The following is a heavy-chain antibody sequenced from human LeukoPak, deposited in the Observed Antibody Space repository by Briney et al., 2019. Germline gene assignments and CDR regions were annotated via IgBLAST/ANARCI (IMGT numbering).Heavy chain of an antibody. CDR2: INPNSGGT. V-gene: IGHV1-2*02. Sequence: ASVKVSCKASGYTFTDYYLHWVRQAPGQGLEWMGWINPNSGGTNYAQKFQGRVTMTRDTSISTAYMELSRLRSDDTAVYYCARDQNIAAAGTALPPYYYYGMDVWGQGTTVTVSS. CDR1: GYTFTDYY. CDR3: ARDQNIAAAGTALPPYYYYGMDV. D-gene: IGHD6-13*01. J-gene: IGHJ6*02.